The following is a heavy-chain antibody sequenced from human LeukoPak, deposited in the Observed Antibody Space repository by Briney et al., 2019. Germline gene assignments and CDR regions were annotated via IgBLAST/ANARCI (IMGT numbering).Heavy chain of an antibody. J-gene: IGHJ4*02. V-gene: IGHV1-18*04. D-gene: IGHD4-17*01. Sequence: ASVKVSCKPSGYTFTSYGISCVRQAPGQGREWRGWISAYNGNTNYAQKLQGRVTMTTDTSTSTAYMELRSLRSDDTAVYYCARWRGGNGYGDYAFDYWGQGTLVTVSS. CDR1: GYTFTSYG. CDR3: ARWRGGNGYGDYAFDY. CDR2: ISAYNGNT.